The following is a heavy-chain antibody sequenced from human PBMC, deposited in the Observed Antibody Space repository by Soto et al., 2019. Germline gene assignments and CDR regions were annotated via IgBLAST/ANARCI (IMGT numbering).Heavy chain of an antibody. CDR2: ISSSSSYI. D-gene: IGHD3-22*01. V-gene: IGHV3-21*01. Sequence: PGGSLRLSCAAYGFTFTSYSMNWVRQAPVKGLEWVSSISSSSSYIYYADSVKGRFTISRDNAKNSLYLQMNSLRAEDTAVYYCARVVDYYDPYYSYGMEVWGQGTTVT. J-gene: IGHJ6*02. CDR1: GFTFTSYS. CDR3: ARVVDYYDPYYSYGMEV.